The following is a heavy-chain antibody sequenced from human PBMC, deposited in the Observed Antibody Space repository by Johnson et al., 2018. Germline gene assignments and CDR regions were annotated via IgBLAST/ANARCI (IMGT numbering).Heavy chain of an antibody. CDR3: AKEGLRFLVVGYDMDV. J-gene: IGHJ6*03. D-gene: IGHD3-3*01. CDR2: ISYDGSNK. CDR1: GFTFSSYG. Sequence: QLVETGGGVVQPGRSLRLSCAASGFTFSSYGMHWVRQAPGKGLEWVAVISYDGSNKYYADSVKGRFSISRDNSKNTLYLQMNSLSAEDTAVYYCAKEGLRFLVVGYDMDVWGKGTTVTVSS. V-gene: IGHV3-30*18.